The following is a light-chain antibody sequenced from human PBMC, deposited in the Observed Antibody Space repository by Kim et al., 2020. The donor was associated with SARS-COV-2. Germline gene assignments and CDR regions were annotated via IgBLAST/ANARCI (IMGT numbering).Light chain of an antibody. V-gene: IGLV3-21*01. CDR1: NIGGHS. J-gene: IGLJ1*01. CDR2: YDS. CDR3: QVWDTDTDDYV. Sequence: SYELTQPPSVSVAPGQTARITCGGNNIGGHSVHWYQQKPGQAPVLVIYYDSDRPSGIPERFSGSKAATTDTLTISRVEAGDEADYYCQVWDTDTDDYVFGTGTKVTVL.